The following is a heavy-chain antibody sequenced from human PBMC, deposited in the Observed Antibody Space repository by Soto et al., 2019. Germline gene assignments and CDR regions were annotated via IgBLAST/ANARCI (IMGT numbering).Heavy chain of an antibody. CDR1: GGSVRAPDW. CDR3: ARVRQGCSANNCYFDH. CDR2: VHISGHS. J-gene: IGHJ4*03. D-gene: IGHD1-1*01. Sequence: PSETLSLTCTLSGGSVRAPDWWNWVRQSPDKGLEWIAEVHISGHSNYNPSLRSRVSVSIDSSKNQFYLNLNSVTAADTAIYYCARVRQGCSANNCYFDHWGQGTQVTVS. V-gene: IGHV4-4*02.